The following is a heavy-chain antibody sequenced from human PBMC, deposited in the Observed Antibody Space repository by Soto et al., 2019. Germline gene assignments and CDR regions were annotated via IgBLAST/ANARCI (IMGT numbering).Heavy chain of an antibody. CDR2: ISYDGSNK. V-gene: IGHV3-30-3*01. Sequence: QVQLVESGGGVVQPGRSLRLSCAASGITFSSYAIHWVRQAPGKGLEWVAVISYDGSNKYYADSAKGRFTISRDNSKNTLYLQMNSLRAEDTALYYCARELWYFDLWGRGPLVTVSS. CDR3: ARELWYFDL. J-gene: IGHJ2*01. CDR1: GITFSSYA.